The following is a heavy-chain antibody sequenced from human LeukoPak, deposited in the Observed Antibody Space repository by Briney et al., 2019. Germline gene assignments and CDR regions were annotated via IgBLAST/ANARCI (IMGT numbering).Heavy chain of an antibody. CDR1: GYSFTNYW. D-gene: IGHD3-22*01. J-gene: IGHJ4*02. V-gene: IGHV5-51*01. CDR2: IYPGDFDT. Sequence: GESLKISCKGSGYSFTNYWIGWVRQMPGKGLEWMGIIYPGDFDTRYSPSFQGQVTISADKSISTAYLQWSNLKASDTAMYYCARSTYYHDSSGYLYYFDYWGQGTLVTVSS. CDR3: ARSTYYHDSSGYLYYFDY.